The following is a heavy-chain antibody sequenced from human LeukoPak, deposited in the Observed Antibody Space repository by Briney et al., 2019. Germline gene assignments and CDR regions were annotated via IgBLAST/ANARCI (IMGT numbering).Heavy chain of an antibody. CDR3: ARAEFAILGASLPDY. V-gene: IGHV1-2*04. CDR2: INPNTGGT. D-gene: IGHD1-26*01. Sequence: ASVKVSCKASGYTFTGYYLHWVRQAPGQGLEWTGWINPNTGGTKSAQKFQDWVTMTSDTSISTAYMELSRLTSDDTAMYYCARAEFAILGASLPDYWGQGTLVTVSS. CDR1: GYTFTGYY. J-gene: IGHJ4*02.